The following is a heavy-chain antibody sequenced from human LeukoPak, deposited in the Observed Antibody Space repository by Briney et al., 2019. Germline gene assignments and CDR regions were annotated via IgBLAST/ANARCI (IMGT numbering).Heavy chain of an antibody. CDR2: IHPSGIT. D-gene: IGHD5-24*01. J-gene: IGHJ4*02. CDR3: ARGQDDFKTGY. Sequence: SETLSLTCTVSGGSLTIGHYYWTWIRQHPGKGLEWIGYIHPSGITDYNPSLQSRVTMSLDTSQNQFSLKLTSVTAADTAIYYCARGQDDFKTGYWGQGSLVTVSS. V-gene: IGHV4-31*03. CDR1: GGSLTIGHYY.